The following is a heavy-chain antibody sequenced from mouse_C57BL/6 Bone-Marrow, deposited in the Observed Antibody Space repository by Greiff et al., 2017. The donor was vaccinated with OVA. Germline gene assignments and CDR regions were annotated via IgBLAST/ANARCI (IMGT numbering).Heavy chain of an antibody. Sequence: EVHLVESGAGLVKPGGSLKLSCAASGFTFSSYALSWVRPTPDKMLALVAYISSGGDYIYYADTVKGRFTISRDNARNTLYLQMSSLKSEDTAMYYCTRDGYYAMDYWGQGTSVTVSS. CDR1: GFTFSSYA. CDR2: ISSGGDYI. CDR3: TRDGYYAMDY. D-gene: IGHD2-3*01. J-gene: IGHJ4*01. V-gene: IGHV5-9-1*02.